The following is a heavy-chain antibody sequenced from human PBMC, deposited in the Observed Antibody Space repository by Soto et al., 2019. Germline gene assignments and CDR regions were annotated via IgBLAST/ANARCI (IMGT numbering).Heavy chain of an antibody. CDR2: ISSSSSTI. J-gene: IGHJ6*02. CDR3: ARAWGELSNGQYSYYGMDV. D-gene: IGHD1-26*01. V-gene: IGHV3-48*02. Sequence: GGSLRLSCAASGFTFSSYSMNWVRQAPGKGLEWVSYISSSSSTIYYADSVKGRFTISRDNAKNSLYLQMNSLRDEDTAVYYCARAWGELSNGQYSYYGMDVWGQGTTVTVSS. CDR1: GFTFSSYS.